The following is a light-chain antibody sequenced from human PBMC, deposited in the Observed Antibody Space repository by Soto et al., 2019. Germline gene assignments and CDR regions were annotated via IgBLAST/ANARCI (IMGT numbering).Light chain of an antibody. CDR3: QQYNSSPT. J-gene: IGKJ1*01. V-gene: IGKV1-5*03. CDR1: QSISSW. Sequence: DIQMTQSPSTLSASVGDRVTITCRASQSISSWLAWYQQKPGKAPKLLIYKASSLESGVPSRFSGSGSGTEFPLTISSLQPDDFATYYRQQYNSSPTFGQGTKVEIK. CDR2: KAS.